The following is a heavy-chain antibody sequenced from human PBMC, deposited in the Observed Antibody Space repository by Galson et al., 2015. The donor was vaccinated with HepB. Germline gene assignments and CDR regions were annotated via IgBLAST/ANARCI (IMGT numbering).Heavy chain of an antibody. V-gene: IGHV1-69*13. Sequence: SVKVPCKASGCTFSSYAISWVRQAPGQGLEWMGGIIPIFGPANYAQKFQGRVTITADESTSTAYMELSSLRSEDTAVYYCARGVPDSPITMVRGSNYYYGTDVWGQGTTVTVSS. CDR1: GCTFSSYA. CDR3: ARGVPDSPITMVRGSNYYYGTDV. J-gene: IGHJ6*02. D-gene: IGHD3-10*01. CDR2: IIPIFGPA.